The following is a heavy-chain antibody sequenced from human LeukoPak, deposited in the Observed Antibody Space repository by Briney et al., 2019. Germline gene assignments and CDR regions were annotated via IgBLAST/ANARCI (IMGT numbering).Heavy chain of an antibody. D-gene: IGHD3-22*01. CDR3: ARVGPPRRDHYYPSSGDYLPVFEI. CDR2: SIPIFSRA. V-gene: IGHV1-69*01. CDR1: GTTFGLSA. J-gene: IGHJ3*02. Sequence: SVKVSCKVSGTTFGLSAISWVRQAPGQGLQWMGGSIPIFSRADYAQRFQDRITISWDASTGTDYMELRSLTFDDTAVYYCARVGPPRRDHYYPSSGDYLPVFEIWGHGTMVTVSS.